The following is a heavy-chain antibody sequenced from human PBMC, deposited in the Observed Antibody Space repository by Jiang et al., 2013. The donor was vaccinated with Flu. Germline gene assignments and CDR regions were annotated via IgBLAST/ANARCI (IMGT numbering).Heavy chain of an antibody. CDR2: IDWDDDK. Sequence: KPTQTLTLTCTFSGFSLSTSGMCVSWIRQPPGKALEWLARIDWDDDKYYSTSLKTRLTISKDTSKNQVVLTMTNMDPVDTATYYCARVIAVAGTEDFDYWGQGTLVTVSS. V-gene: IGHV2-70*11. CDR3: ARVIAVAGTEDFDY. CDR1: GFSLSTSGMC. D-gene: IGHD6-19*01. J-gene: IGHJ4*02.